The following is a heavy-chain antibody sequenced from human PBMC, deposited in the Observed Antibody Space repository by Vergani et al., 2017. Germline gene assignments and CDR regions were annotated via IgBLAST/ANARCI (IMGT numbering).Heavy chain of an antibody. CDR3: ARSLGAAEVFDY. V-gene: IGHV4-34*10. Sequence: QVQLQESGPGLVKPSETLSLTCTVSGGSISSYYWSWIRLPPGKGLEWIGEINHSGSTNYNPSLKSRVTISVDTSKNQFSLKLSSVTAADTAVYYCARSLGAAEVFDYWGQGTLVTVSS. J-gene: IGHJ4*02. CDR1: GGSISSYY. CDR2: INHSGST. D-gene: IGHD7-27*01.